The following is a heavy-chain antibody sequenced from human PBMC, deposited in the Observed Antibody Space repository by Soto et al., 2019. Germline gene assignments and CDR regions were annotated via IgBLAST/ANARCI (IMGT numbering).Heavy chain of an antibody. CDR1: GGSISSSSYY. Sequence: PSETLSPTCTVSGGSISSSSYYWGWIRQPPGKGLEWIGSIYYSGSTYYNPSLKSRVTISVDTSKNQFSLKLSSVTAADTAVYYCARPGNYGSGSYLYYLDYWGQGTLVTVSS. CDR3: ARPGNYGSGSYLYYLDY. J-gene: IGHJ4*02. V-gene: IGHV4-39*01. CDR2: IYYSGST. D-gene: IGHD3-10*01.